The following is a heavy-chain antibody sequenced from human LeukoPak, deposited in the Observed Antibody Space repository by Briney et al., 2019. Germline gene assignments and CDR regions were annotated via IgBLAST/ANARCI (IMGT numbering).Heavy chain of an antibody. CDR1: GYTFTSYY. CDR2: INPSGGST. Sequence: ASVKVSCKASGYTFTSYYMRWVRQAPGQGLEWMGIINPSGGSTSYAQKFQGRVTMTRDMSTSTVYMELSSLRSEDTAVYYCARDRGDYYGSGSYYNRGFDYWGQGTLVTVSS. J-gene: IGHJ4*02. D-gene: IGHD3-10*01. CDR3: ARDRGDYYGSGSYYNRGFDY. V-gene: IGHV1-46*01.